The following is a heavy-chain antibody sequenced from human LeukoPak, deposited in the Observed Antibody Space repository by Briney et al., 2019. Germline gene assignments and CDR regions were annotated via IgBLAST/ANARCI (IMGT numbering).Heavy chain of an antibody. D-gene: IGHD1-26*01. J-gene: IGHJ4*02. V-gene: IGHV1-2*02. CDR3: ARDSEVYSGSYQLDY. Sequence: GASVKVSCKASGYTFTGYYMHWVRQAPGQGLEWMGWINPNSGGTNYAQKFQGRVTMTRDTSISTAYMELSRLRSDDTAVFYCARDSEVYSGSYQLDYWGQGTLVTVSS. CDR1: GYTFTGYY. CDR2: INPNSGGT.